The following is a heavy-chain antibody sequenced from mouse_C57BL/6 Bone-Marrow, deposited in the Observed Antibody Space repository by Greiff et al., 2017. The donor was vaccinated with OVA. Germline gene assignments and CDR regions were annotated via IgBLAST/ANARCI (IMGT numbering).Heavy chain of an antibody. Sequence: QVQLQQPGAELANPGASVKLSCKASGYTFTSHWMPWVKQRPGQGLEWIGYINPSSGYTKYNQKFKDKATLTADKSSSTAYMQLSSLTSEDSAVYYCARLRRYWYFDVWGTGTTVTVSS. J-gene: IGHJ1*03. D-gene: IGHD2-12*01. V-gene: IGHV1-7*01. CDR3: ARLRRYWYFDV. CDR2: INPSSGYT. CDR1: GYTFTSHW.